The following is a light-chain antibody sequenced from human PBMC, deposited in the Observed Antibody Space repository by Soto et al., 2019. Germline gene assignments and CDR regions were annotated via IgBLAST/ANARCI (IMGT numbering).Light chain of an antibody. CDR3: QQYGTSPQT. V-gene: IGKV3-20*01. Sequence: EIVLTQSPGTLSLSPGERATLSCRASQSVNSNFLAWYQQMPGRAPRLLIYHTSSRATGIPDRFRDSGSGTDFTLTFSRLEPEDFAVYHCQQYGTSPQTFGQGTKVEIK. CDR2: HTS. J-gene: IGKJ2*01. CDR1: QSVNSNF.